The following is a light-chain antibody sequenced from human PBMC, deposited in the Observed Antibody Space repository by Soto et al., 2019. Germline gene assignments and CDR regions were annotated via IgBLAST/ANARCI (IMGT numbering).Light chain of an antibody. CDR3: KSYAGSNTYV. V-gene: IGLV2-14*02. CDR1: SSTVGGFNV. CDR2: EGI. Sequence: QSALTQPASVSGSPGQSITISCTGTSSTVGGFNVVSWYQQHPGKAPKVIIYEGIKRPSGVSNRFSGSNSGSTASLTVSGLQAADEADYFCKSYAGSNTYVFGSGTK. J-gene: IGLJ1*01.